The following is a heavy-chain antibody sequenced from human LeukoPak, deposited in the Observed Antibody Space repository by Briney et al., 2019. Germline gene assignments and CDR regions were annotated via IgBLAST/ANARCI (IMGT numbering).Heavy chain of an antibody. D-gene: IGHD1-26*01. V-gene: IGHV4-59*02. Sequence: PSETLSLTCSVSGDFVGSYYWSWVRQPPGKGLQWIGCMYYTGETHYNPSLQSRVSMSIDTSKNQFSLKVYSLSAADTAVYYCAIHHSGLHFDSWGQGIPVTVSS. J-gene: IGHJ4*02. CDR1: GDFVGSYY. CDR3: AIHHSGLHFDS. CDR2: MYYTGET.